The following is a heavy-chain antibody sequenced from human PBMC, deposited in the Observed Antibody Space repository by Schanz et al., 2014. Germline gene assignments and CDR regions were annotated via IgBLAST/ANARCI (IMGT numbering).Heavy chain of an antibody. CDR1: GFTFNGHA. CDR2: ISGSGETT. CDR3: VKDLQRELLRDDHYYGMDV. D-gene: IGHD1-26*01. Sequence: VQLVESGGGVVQPGGSLRLSCESSGFTFNGHAMHWVRQAPGKGLEWVSAISGSGETTYYSDSVKGRFTISRDNSKNALYLQMNSLRAEDTAVYYCVKDLQRELLRDDHYYGMDVWGQGTTVTVSS. V-gene: IGHV3-23*04. J-gene: IGHJ6*02.